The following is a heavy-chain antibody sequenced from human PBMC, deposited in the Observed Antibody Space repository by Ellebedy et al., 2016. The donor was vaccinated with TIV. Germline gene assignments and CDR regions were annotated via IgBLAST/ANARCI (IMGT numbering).Heavy chain of an antibody. Sequence: SETLSLXXAVYGGSFSGYYWSWIRQPPGKGLEWIGEINHSGSTNYNPSLKSRVTISVDTSKNQFSLKLSSVTAADTAVYYCARFGQGEDTAMVWGYWGQGTLVTVSS. CDR3: ARFGQGEDTAMVWGY. J-gene: IGHJ4*02. CDR1: GGSFSGYY. CDR2: INHSGST. V-gene: IGHV4-34*01. D-gene: IGHD5-18*01.